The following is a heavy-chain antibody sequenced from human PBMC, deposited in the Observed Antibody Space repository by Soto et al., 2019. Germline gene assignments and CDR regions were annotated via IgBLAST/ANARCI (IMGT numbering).Heavy chain of an antibody. CDR3: ARDLVREVTYYYGMDV. V-gene: IGHV3-33*01. CDR2: IWYDGSNQ. D-gene: IGHD3-10*01. J-gene: IGHJ6*02. Sequence: GKGLEWVAVIWYDGSNQYYADSVKGRFTISRDNSKNTLYLQMNSLRAEDTAVYYCARDLVREVTYYYGMDVSGQR.